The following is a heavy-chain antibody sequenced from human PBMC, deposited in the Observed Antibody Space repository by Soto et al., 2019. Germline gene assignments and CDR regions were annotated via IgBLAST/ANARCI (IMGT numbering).Heavy chain of an antibody. D-gene: IGHD3-22*01. CDR3: AKASGQTYYYDSSGFYYDY. CDR1: GFTFSSYA. V-gene: IGHV3-23*01. Sequence: GGSLRLSCAASGFTFSSYAMTWVRQAPGKGLEWVSAISGSGGSTYYADSVKGRFTISRDNSKNALYLQMNSLRDEDTAVYLCAKASGQTYYYDSSGFYYDYWGQGT. CDR2: ISGSGGST. J-gene: IGHJ4*02.